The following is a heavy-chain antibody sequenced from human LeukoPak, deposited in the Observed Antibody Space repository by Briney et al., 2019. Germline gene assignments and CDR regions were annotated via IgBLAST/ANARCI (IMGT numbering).Heavy chain of an antibody. V-gene: IGHV3-11*04. Sequence: PGGSLRLSCAASGFTFSDYYMSWIRQAPGKGLEWVSYISTTGNTIYYADSVKGRFTISRDNAKNSLYLQMSSLKAEDTAVYYCARGETGTTSNWGQGTLVTVSS. J-gene: IGHJ4*02. CDR3: ARGETGTTSN. CDR1: GFTFSDYY. CDR2: ISTTGNTI. D-gene: IGHD1-14*01.